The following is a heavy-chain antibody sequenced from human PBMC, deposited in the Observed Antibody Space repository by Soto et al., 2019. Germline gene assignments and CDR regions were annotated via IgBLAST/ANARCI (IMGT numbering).Heavy chain of an antibody. V-gene: IGHV3-21*06. CDR2: ISSTTNYI. Sequence: PGGSLRLSSAASGFTFSSYGMHWVRQAPGKGLEWVSSISSTTNYIYYGDSMKGRFTISRDNAKNSLYLEMNSLRAEDTAVYYCARESEDLTSNFDYWGQGTLVTVSS. CDR3: ARESEDLTSNFDY. CDR1: GFTFSSYG. J-gene: IGHJ4*02.